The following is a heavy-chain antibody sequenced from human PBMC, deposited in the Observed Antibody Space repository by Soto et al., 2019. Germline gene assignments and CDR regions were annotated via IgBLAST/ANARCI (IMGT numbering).Heavy chain of an antibody. CDR2: INAGNGNT. Sequence: WASVKVSCKASGYTFTSYAMHWVRQAPGQRLEWMGWINAGNGNTKYSQKFQGRVTITRDTSASTAYMELSSLRSEDTAVYYCASYSTDSGSYYPDDAFDIWGQGTMVTVSS. D-gene: IGHD1-26*01. CDR1: GYTFTSYA. V-gene: IGHV1-3*01. J-gene: IGHJ3*02. CDR3: ASYSTDSGSYYPDDAFDI.